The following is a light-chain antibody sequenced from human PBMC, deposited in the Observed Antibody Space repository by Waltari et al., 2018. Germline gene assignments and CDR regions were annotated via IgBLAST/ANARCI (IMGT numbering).Light chain of an antibody. J-gene: IGKJ1*01. Sequence: DIQMTQSPSTLSASVGDRVTITCRASQRISPWLAWFQQKPGKPPKLLIYKESILQSGVPSRFSGSGAGTEYTLTISSLQPDDLATYYCQDYNTYTFGQGTKVGIK. V-gene: IGKV1-5*03. CDR2: KES. CDR1: QRISPW. CDR3: QDYNTYT.